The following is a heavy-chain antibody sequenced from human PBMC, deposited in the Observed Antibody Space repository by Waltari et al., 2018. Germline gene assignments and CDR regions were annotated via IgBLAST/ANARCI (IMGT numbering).Heavy chain of an antibody. CDR2: VDPEDGET. Sequence: MHWVQQAPGKGLEWMGRVDPEDGETIYAEKFQGRVTITADTSTDTAYMELSSLRSEDTAVYYCATDPRATHFTDPGYWDQGTLVTVSS. D-gene: IGHD2-15*01. V-gene: IGHV1-69-2*01. J-gene: IGHJ4*02. CDR3: ATDPRATHFTDPGY.